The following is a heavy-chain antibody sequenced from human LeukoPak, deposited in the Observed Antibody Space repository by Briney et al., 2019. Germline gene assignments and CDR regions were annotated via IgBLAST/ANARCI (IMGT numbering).Heavy chain of an antibody. V-gene: IGHV1-18*01. Sequence: ASVKVSCKASGYTFTSYGISWVRQAPGQGLEWIGWISAYNGNTNYAQKLQGRVTMTTDTSTSTAYMELRSLRSDDTAVYYCARENYYDILTGFGFAGAFDIWGQGTMVTVSS. J-gene: IGHJ3*02. CDR3: ARENYYDILTGFGFAGAFDI. D-gene: IGHD3-9*01. CDR1: GYTFTSYG. CDR2: ISAYNGNT.